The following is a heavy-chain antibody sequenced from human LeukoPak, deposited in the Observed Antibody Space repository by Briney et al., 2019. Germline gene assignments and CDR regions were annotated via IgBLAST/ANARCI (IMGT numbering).Heavy chain of an antibody. CDR3: ATDPKGVSWRD. D-gene: IGHD2-15*01. Sequence: SVKVSCKASGGTFSSYAISWVRQAPGQVLEWMGRIIPILGIANYAQKFQGRVTMTEDTSTDTAYMELSSLRSEDTAVYYCATDPKGVSWRDWGQGTLVTVSS. CDR1: GGTFSSYA. J-gene: IGHJ4*02. V-gene: IGHV1-69*04. CDR2: IIPILGIA.